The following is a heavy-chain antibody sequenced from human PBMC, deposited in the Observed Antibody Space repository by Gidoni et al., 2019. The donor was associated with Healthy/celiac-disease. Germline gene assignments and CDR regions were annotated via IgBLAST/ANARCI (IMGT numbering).Heavy chain of an antibody. D-gene: IGHD5-18*01. CDR1: GFTVSNSW. J-gene: IGHJ3*02. CDR2: IKSKTDGGTT. Sequence: EVQLVESGGGLVTPGGSLRLSCAASGFTVSNSWMNWVRQAPGKGLECVGRIKSKTDGGTTDYAAPVKGRFTISRDDSKNTLYLQMNSLKTEDTAVYYCTTDPIQYSYGIRGAFDIWGQGTMVTVSS. CDR3: TTDPIQYSYGIRGAFDI. V-gene: IGHV3-15*07.